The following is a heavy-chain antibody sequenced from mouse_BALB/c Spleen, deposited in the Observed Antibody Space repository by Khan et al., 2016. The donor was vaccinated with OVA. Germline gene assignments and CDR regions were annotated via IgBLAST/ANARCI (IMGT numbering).Heavy chain of an antibody. J-gene: IGHJ2*01. Sequence: VQLQQSGSVLARPGASVKMSCKASGYTFTSYWMHWVSQRPGQGLEWIGAIHPGNSDTSYNQKFKGKAKLTAVTSTSTAYMELSSLTNEDSAVYYCTRVDYDFDYWGQGTTLTVSS. CDR1: GYTFTSYW. CDR2: IHPGNSDT. D-gene: IGHD1-1*02. CDR3: TRVDYDFDY. V-gene: IGHV1-5*01.